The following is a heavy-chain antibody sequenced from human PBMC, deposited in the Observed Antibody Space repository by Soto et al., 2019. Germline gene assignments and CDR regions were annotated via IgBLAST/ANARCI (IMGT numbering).Heavy chain of an antibody. CDR1: GGSIRSSSYY. D-gene: IGHD3-22*01. CDR2: IYYSGST. V-gene: IGHV4-39*01. CDR3: ARLTCYYDSSGESNDY. J-gene: IGHJ4*02. Sequence: SQTMSLTCTVSGGSIRSSSYYWGWINQPPGKGLEWIGSIYYSGSTYYNPSLKSRVTISVDTSKNQFSLKLSSVTAADTAVYYCARLTCYYDSSGESNDYWGQGTLVTVSS.